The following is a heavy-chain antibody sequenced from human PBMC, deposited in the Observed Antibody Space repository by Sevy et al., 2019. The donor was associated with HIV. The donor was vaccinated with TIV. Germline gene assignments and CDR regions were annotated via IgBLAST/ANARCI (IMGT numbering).Heavy chain of an antibody. V-gene: IGHV4-38-2*02. CDR3: ARVRGYCDY. CDR2: IYHRGST. Sequence: SETLSLTCTVSGYSISSGYYWGWIRQPPGKGLEWIANIYHRGSTYYNPSLKSRLTISVDTSKNQFSLKLSSVTAADTAVYYCARVRGYCDYWGRGTLVTVSS. J-gene: IGHJ4*02. CDR1: GYSISSGYY.